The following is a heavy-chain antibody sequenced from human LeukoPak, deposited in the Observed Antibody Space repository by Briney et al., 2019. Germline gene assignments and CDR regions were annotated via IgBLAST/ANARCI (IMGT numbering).Heavy chain of an antibody. J-gene: IGHJ4*02. Sequence: GGSLRLSCAASGFSFRDYWMSWVRQAPGKGLEWVADMSPDGSDKTYVDSVKGRLTISRDNAKQSLYLQMDSLTAEDTAVYYCVTSWYRQQRDYWGQGTLVTVSS. CDR1: GFSFRDYW. D-gene: IGHD3-16*02. V-gene: IGHV3-7*01. CDR2: MSPDGSDK. CDR3: VTSWYRQQRDY.